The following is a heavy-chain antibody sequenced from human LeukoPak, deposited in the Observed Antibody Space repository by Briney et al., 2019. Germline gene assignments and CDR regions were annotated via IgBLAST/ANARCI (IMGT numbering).Heavy chain of an antibody. D-gene: IGHD2-2*01. Sequence: ASVKVSCKASGYTFTSYGISWVRQAPGQGLEWMGWISAYNGNTNYAQKLQGRVTMTTDTSTSTAYMELRSLRSDDTAVYYCARDREYCSGTSCYDFYSYYYMDVWGKGTTVTTSS. CDR2: ISAYNGNT. J-gene: IGHJ6*03. CDR1: GYTFTSYG. V-gene: IGHV1-18*01. CDR3: ARDREYCSGTSCYDFYSYYYMDV.